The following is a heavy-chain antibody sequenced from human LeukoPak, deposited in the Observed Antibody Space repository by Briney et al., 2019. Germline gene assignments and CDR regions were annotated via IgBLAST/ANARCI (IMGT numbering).Heavy chain of an antibody. CDR1: GGSFSGYY. D-gene: IGHD2-15*01. J-gene: IGHJ5*02. V-gene: IGHV4-34*01. CDR3: ARGNIVVVIAATRFDP. CDR2: INHSGST. Sequence: PSETLSLTCAVYGGSFSGYYWSWIRQPPGKGLEWIGEINHSGSTNYNPSLKSRVTISVDTSKNQFPLQLSSVTAADTAVYYCARGNIVVVIAATRFDPWGQGTLVTVSP.